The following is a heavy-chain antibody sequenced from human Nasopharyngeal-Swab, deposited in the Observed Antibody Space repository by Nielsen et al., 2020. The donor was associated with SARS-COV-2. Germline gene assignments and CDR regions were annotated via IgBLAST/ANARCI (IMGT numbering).Heavy chain of an antibody. D-gene: IGHD2-15*01. V-gene: IGHV3-33*01. J-gene: IGHJ6*02. CDR1: GFTFSSYG. CDR3: ARDVVVVAAFYYYYYGMAV. Sequence: GGSLRLSCAASGFTFSSYGMHWVRQAPGKGLEWVAVIWYDGSNKYYADSVKGRFTISRDNSKNTLYLQMNSLRAEDTAVYYCARDVVVVAAFYYYYYGMAVWGQGTTVTVSS. CDR2: IWYDGSNK.